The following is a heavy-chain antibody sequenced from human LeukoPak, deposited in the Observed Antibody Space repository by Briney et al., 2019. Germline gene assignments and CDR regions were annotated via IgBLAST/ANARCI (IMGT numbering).Heavy chain of an antibody. D-gene: IGHD6-6*01. CDR2: IKSDGSTT. Sequence: GGSLRLSCAASGFTFSSYWMHWVRHAPGKGLVWVSRIKSDGSTTTYADSVKGRFTISRDNAKNTLYLRMNSLRVEDTAVYYCARDPSSVAPRGGFDYWGQGTLVTVSS. CDR3: ARDPSSVAPRGGFDY. J-gene: IGHJ4*02. V-gene: IGHV3-74*01. CDR1: GFTFSSYW.